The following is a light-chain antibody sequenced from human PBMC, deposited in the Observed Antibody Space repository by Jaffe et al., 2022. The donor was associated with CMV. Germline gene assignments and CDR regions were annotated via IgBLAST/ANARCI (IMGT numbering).Light chain of an antibody. V-gene: IGLV4-69*01. CDR2: LNSDGSY. J-gene: IGLJ3*02. CDR1: SGHSIYA. CDR3: QTWGDGILV. Sequence: QVVVTQSPSASASLGASVKLTCTLSSGHSIYAIAWHQQQPEKGPRYLMKLNSDGSYSKGDGIPDRFSGSSSGAERYLTISSLQSEDEADYHCQTWGDGILVFGGGTKVTVL.